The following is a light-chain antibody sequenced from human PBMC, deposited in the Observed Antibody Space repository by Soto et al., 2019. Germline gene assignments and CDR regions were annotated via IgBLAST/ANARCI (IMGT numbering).Light chain of an antibody. J-gene: IGKJ5*01. Sequence: DIQMTQSPSSLSAVVGARVTITCRTSQSIRSYVNWYQQKSGKAPKLLISAASTLQSGVPYRFSGSGSGTDVTITISTLQPEDVVTYYCQHSHSTPRITFGQGTRLEIK. CDR2: AAS. V-gene: IGKV1-39*01. CDR3: QHSHSTPRIT. CDR1: QSIRSY.